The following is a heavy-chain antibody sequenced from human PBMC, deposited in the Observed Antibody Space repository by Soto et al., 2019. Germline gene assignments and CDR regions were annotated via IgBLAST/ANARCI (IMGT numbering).Heavy chain of an antibody. V-gene: IGHV1-69*04. CDR2: IIPMLGIT. D-gene: IGHD5-18*01. J-gene: IGHJ4*02. CDR1: GDTFSSYT. CDR3: ARDVTAMFTWYFDY. Sequence: ASVKVSCKASGDTFSSYTISWVRQAPGQGLEWIGKIIPMLGITNYAQKFQGRVTITADKSTSTAYMEVSSLRSEDTAVYYCARDVTAMFTWYFDYWGQGTLVTVSS.